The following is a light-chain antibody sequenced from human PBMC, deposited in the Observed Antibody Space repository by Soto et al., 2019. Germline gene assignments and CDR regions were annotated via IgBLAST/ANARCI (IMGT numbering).Light chain of an antibody. Sequence: DIQMTQSPSSLSASVGDRVTITCRASQSVSNHLNWYQQKPGKAPKLLIYASSSLQSGVQSRFSGSGSGTDFTLTISSLQPEDFATYYCQQSHSNIQDLTFGGGTKVEIK. CDR2: ASS. J-gene: IGKJ4*01. V-gene: IGKV1-39*01. CDR1: QSVSNH. CDR3: QQSHSNIQDLT.